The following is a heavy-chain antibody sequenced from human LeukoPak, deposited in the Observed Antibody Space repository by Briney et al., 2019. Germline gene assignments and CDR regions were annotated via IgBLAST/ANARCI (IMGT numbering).Heavy chain of an antibody. J-gene: IGHJ3*02. CDR2: TRDKARGYTT. V-gene: IGHV3-72*01. CDR3: ARDGAAGDNSAFDI. CDR1: GVTLSDHH. Sequence: PGRSLRLSCAASGVTLSDHHMDWVRQAPGTRLEWVGRTRDKARGYTTEYAASVEGRFTISRDDSKTLVYLQMNSLKTEDTAVYFCARDGAAGDNSAFDIWGQGTVVTVSS. D-gene: IGHD6-25*01.